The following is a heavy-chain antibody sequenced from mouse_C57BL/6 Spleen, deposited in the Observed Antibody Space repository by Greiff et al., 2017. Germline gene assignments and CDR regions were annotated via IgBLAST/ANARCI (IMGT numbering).Heavy chain of an antibody. V-gene: IGHV3-6*01. CDR2: ISYDGSN. J-gene: IGHJ3*01. CDR3: ARVKLGRFAY. CDR1: GYSITSGYY. D-gene: IGHD4-1*01. Sequence: ESGPGLVKPSQSLSLTCSVTGYSITSGYYWNWIRQFPGNKLEWMGYISYDGSNNYNPSLKNRISITRDTSKNQFFLKLNSVTTEDTATYYCARVKLGRFAYWGQGTLVTVSA.